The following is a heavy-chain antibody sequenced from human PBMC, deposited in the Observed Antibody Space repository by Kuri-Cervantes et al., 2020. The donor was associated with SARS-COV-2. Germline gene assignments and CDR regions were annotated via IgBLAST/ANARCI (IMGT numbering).Heavy chain of an antibody. CDR2: ISWNSGSI. CDR3: AKEDGYNYYFQH. CDR1: GFTFDDYA. V-gene: IGHV3-9*03. D-gene: IGHD5-24*01. J-gene: IGHJ1*01. Sequence: SLKISCAASGFTFDDYAMHWVRQAPGKGLEWVSGISWNSGSIGYADSVKGRFTISRDNAKNSLYLQMNRLRAEDMALYYCAKEDGYNYYFQHWGRGTLVTVSS.